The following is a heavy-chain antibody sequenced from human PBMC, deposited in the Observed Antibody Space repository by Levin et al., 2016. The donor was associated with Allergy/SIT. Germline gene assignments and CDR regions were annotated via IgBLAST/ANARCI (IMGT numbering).Heavy chain of an antibody. CDR1: GSTFSGSS. V-gene: IGHV3-11*04. CDR2: ISSDSDTI. Sequence: GESLKISCVASGSTFSGSSLSWIRQAPGKGLEWVTYISSDSDTIYYADSVKGRFTISRDNAKNSLYLQMNSLRAEDTAVYYCARALLWFGELLPHYYYYGMDVWGQGTTVTVSS. J-gene: IGHJ6*02. D-gene: IGHD3-10*01. CDR3: ARALLWFGELLPHYYYYGMDV.